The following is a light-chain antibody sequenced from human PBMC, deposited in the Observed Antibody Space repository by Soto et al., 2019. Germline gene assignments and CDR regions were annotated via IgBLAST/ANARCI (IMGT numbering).Light chain of an antibody. Sequence: EIVLTQSPGTLSLSPGERATLSCRASQSVSSSYLAWYQQKPGQAPRLLIYGASSRATGIPDRFSGSGSGTDFTLTIGILEPEDFAVYYCQQYGSSPGTFGQGTKVEIK. CDR3: QQYGSSPGT. J-gene: IGKJ1*01. CDR2: GAS. CDR1: QSVSSSY. V-gene: IGKV3-20*01.